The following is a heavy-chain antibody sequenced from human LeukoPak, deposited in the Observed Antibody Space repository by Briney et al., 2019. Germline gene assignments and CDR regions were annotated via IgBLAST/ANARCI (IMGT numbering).Heavy chain of an antibody. CDR1: GFTFSNYA. J-gene: IGHJ4*02. CDR3: ARDWSHRCFDY. CDR2: ISDDGSRQ. Sequence: PGGSLRLSCAATGFTFSNYAIHWGRQAPGKGLEWVAFISDDGSRQHYADSVKGRFTISRDNSKNTLYLQMNSLRAEDTAVYYCARDWSHRCFDYWGQGTLVTVSS. D-gene: IGHD3-3*01. V-gene: IGHV3-30*14.